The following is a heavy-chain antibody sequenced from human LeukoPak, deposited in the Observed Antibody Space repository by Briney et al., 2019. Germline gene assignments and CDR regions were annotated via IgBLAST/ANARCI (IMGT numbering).Heavy chain of an antibody. V-gene: IGHV4-30-4*08. CDR1: GGSISSGDYY. D-gene: IGHD3-3*01. J-gene: IGHJ5*02. Sequence: SETLSLTCTVSGGSISSGDYYWSWIRQPPGKGLEWIGYIYYSGSTYYNPSLKSRVTISVDTSKNQFSLKLSSVTAADTAVYYCARDQDYDFWSGLNPPADWFDPWGQGTLVTVS. CDR2: IYYSGST. CDR3: ARDQDYDFWSGLNPPADWFDP.